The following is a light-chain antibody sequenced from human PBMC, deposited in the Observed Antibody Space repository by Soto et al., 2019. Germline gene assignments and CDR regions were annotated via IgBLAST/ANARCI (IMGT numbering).Light chain of an antibody. Sequence: DIQLTQSPSSLTASVGDSGTSTCRASQRLNNLLNWYQQKQGKASKLLIHTASSWQTEVPSRFTGGGSGTDFSLTINSLQPEGFATIYCHQSSTTRWTFGQGTKVDIK. CDR3: HQSSTTRWT. J-gene: IGKJ1*01. CDR2: TAS. V-gene: IGKV1-39*01. CDR1: QRLNNL.